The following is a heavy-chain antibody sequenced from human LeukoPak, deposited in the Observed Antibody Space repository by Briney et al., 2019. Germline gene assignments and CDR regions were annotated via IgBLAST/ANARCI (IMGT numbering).Heavy chain of an antibody. Sequence: GTSLRLSCAASGFTFSSYAMHWVRQAPGKGLEWVAVISNDGGTKYYPDPVKGRFTISRDNSRNTLYLQMNSLRAEDTAVYYCARADSGTYYNYYLDSWGQGTLVTVSS. CDR1: GFTFSSYA. CDR2: ISNDGGTK. V-gene: IGHV3-30*04. D-gene: IGHD1-26*01. CDR3: ARADSGTYYNYYLDS. J-gene: IGHJ4*02.